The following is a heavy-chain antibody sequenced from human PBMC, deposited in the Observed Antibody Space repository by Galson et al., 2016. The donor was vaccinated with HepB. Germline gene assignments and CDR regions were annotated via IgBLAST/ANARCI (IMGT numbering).Heavy chain of an antibody. D-gene: IGHD3-3*01. CDR3: ARDIMEGMDV. Sequence: SLRLSCAGSGFVFSTYSTNWVRQPPGKGLEWVATVSGSGHRYYAASARGRFTLSRDDASSSMSLHMNSLRDDDTAVYYCARDIMEGMDVWGTGTTVTVSS. CDR1: GFVFSTYS. V-gene: IGHV3-69-1*01. CDR2: VSGSGHR. J-gene: IGHJ6*03.